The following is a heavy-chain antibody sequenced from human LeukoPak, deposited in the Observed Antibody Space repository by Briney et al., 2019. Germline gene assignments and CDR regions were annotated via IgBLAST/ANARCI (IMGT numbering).Heavy chain of an antibody. CDR1: GYTFTGYY. CDR3: AREADTAMVYFDY. Sequence: ASMKVSCKASGYTFTGYYMHWVRQAPGQGLEWMGWINPNSGGTNYAQKFQGWVTMTRDTSISTAYMELSRLRSDDTAVYYCAREADTAMVYFDYWGQGTLVTVSS. CDR2: INPNSGGT. V-gene: IGHV1-2*04. J-gene: IGHJ4*02. D-gene: IGHD5-18*01.